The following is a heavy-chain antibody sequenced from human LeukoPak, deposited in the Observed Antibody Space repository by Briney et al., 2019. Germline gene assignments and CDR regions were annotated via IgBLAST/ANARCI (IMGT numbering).Heavy chain of an antibody. V-gene: IGHV3-74*01. Sequence: PGGSLRLSCEDSGFTFSGNWMHWVRQAPGKGLVWVSRISPDGTSRTYADSVKGRFTISRDNAKNTLWLQMNSLRAEDTAVYYCATDLDYGGYSHFDFWGQGTLVTVSS. D-gene: IGHD4-23*01. CDR2: ISPDGTSR. J-gene: IGHJ4*02. CDR3: ATDLDYGGYSHFDF. CDR1: GFTFSGNW.